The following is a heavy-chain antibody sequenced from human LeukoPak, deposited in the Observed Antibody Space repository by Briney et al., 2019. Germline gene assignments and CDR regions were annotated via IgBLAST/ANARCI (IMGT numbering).Heavy chain of an antibody. V-gene: IGHV3-9*01. CDR2: ISWNSGSI. CDR3: ATDIVVVSAEDFRDY. D-gene: IGHD2-2*01. J-gene: IGHJ4*02. Sequence: GGSLRLSCAASGFTFDDYAMHWVRQAPGKGLEWVSGISWNSGSIGYADSVKGRFTISRDNAKNSLYLQMNGLRAEDTAVYYCATDIVVVSAEDFRDYWGQGTLVTVSS. CDR1: GFTFDDYA.